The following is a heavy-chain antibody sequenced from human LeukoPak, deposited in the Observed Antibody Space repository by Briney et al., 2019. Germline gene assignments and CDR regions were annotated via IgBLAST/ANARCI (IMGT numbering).Heavy chain of an antibody. CDR2: ISGNGDAT. CDR3: AKDRDARGSVVLCY. CDR1: GFTFSGQC. Sequence: GGSLRLSCAASGFTFSGQCMSWVRQAPGKGLEWVSSISGNGDATFYADSAKGRFIISRDNSENTLYLQMNSLRAEDTAVYYCAKDRDARGSVVLCYWGQGTLVTVSS. D-gene: IGHD2-21*01. V-gene: IGHV3-23*01. J-gene: IGHJ4*02.